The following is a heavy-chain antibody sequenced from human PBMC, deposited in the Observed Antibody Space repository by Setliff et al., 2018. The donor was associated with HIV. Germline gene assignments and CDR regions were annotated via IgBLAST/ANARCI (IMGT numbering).Heavy chain of an antibody. V-gene: IGHV1-69*10. D-gene: IGHD3-22*01. J-gene: IGHJ4*02. Sequence: ASVKVSCKPSGGTFSNYGISWVRQAPGQGPEWMGGIIPILGIANYAQKFKGRVTITADKSTSTVYMELRSLRSEDTAVYYCARDHDSSAYTYFDYWGQGTLVTVSS. CDR1: GGTFSNYG. CDR2: IIPILGIA. CDR3: ARDHDSSAYTYFDY.